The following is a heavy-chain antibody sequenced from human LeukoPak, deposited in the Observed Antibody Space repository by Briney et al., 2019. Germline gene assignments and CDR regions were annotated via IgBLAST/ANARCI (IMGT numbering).Heavy chain of an antibody. CDR1: GGSISTYY. Sequence: SETLSLTCTVPGGSISTYYWSWIRQPPGKGLECIGFIYYSGSTYYNPSLESRVTISVDTSKNQFCLKLTSVTAADTAIYYCARRYDTSGPFFDYWGQGTLVTVSS. CDR2: IYYSGST. D-gene: IGHD3-22*01. V-gene: IGHV4-59*01. CDR3: ARRYDTSGPFFDY. J-gene: IGHJ4*02.